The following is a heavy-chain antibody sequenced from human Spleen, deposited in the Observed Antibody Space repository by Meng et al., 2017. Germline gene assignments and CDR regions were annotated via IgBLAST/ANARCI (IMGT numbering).Heavy chain of an antibody. Sequence: QVHLVQSGAEVKKPGSSVKVSCKASGDSFTTYAFSWVRQAPGQGLEWMGGIIPIFGTANYAQKFQGRVTITADESTSTAYMELSSLRSEDTAVYYCARDDYYDSSGYFRWGQGTLVTVSS. CDR1: GDSFTTYA. V-gene: IGHV1-69*12. CDR3: ARDDYYDSSGYFR. D-gene: IGHD3-22*01. J-gene: IGHJ4*02. CDR2: IIPIFGTA.